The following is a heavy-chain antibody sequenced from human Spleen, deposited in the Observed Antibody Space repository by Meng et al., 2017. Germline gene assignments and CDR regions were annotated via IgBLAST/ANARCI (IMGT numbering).Heavy chain of an antibody. CDR3: VRIPVAGSIDY. V-gene: IGHV4-39*07. CDR2: IYYSGNS. D-gene: IGHD6-19*01. J-gene: IGHJ4*02. Sequence: SQTPSLTCAASGFTFSSYSMNWVRQAPGKGLEWIPTIYYSGNSYYNPSLTSRVTISVDTSKNQFSLKLSSVTAADTALYYCVRIPVAGSIDYWGQGTLVTVSS. CDR1: GFTFSSYS.